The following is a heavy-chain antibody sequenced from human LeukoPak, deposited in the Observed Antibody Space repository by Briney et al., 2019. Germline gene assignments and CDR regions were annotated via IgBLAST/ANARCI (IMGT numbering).Heavy chain of an antibody. V-gene: IGHV3-21*01. CDR1: GFTFSSYS. CDR3: ARDLLTGYPTFDY. CDR2: ISSSSSYI. Sequence: PGRSLRLSCAASGFTFSSYSMNWVRQAPGKGLEWVSSISSSSSYIYYADSVKGRFTISRDNAKNSLYLQMNSLRAEDTAVYYCARDLLTGYPTFDYWGQGTLVTVSS. J-gene: IGHJ4*02. D-gene: IGHD3-9*01.